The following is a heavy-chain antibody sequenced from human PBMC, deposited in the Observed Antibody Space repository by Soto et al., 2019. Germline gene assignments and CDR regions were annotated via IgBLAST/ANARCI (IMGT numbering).Heavy chain of an antibody. CDR1: GFSLTSGNW. CDR3: ARLVYDTRLNYMYFDF. Sequence: SETLSLTCAFSGFSLTSGNWWTWVRQSPQRGLEYIGEIFHDGTANYYPSFERRVAMSVDTSRNQFSLKLTSVTAADTAVYFCARLVYDTRLNYMYFDFWGPGTLVTVSS. D-gene: IGHD3-10*01. V-gene: IGHV4-4*02. J-gene: IGHJ4*02. CDR2: IFHDGTA.